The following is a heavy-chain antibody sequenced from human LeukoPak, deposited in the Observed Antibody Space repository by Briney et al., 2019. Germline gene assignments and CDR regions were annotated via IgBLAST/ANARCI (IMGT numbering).Heavy chain of an antibody. V-gene: IGHV1-69*05. CDR1: GGTFSSYA. Sequence: GASVKVSCKASGGTFSSYAISWVRQAPGQGLEWMGGIFPIFGTANYAQKFQGRVTITTDESTSTAYMKLSSLRSEDTAVYYCARLCSNYGYFDYWGQGTLVTVSS. J-gene: IGHJ4*02. CDR3: ARLCSNYGYFDY. D-gene: IGHD3-10*02. CDR2: IFPIFGTA.